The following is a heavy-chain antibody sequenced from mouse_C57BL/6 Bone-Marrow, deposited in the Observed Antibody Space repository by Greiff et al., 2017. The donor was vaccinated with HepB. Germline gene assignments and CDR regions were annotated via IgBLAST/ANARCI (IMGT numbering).Heavy chain of an antibody. D-gene: IGHD2-1*01. J-gene: IGHJ3*01. Sequence: EVKLVESGAELVRPGASVKLSCTASGFNIKDDYMHWVKQRPEQGLEWIGWIDPENGDTEYASKFQGKATITADTSSNTAYLQLSSLTSEDTAVYYCTTGRLLCSAWFAYWGQGTLVTVSA. V-gene: IGHV14-4*01. CDR1: GFNIKDDY. CDR2: IDPENGDT. CDR3: TTGRLLCSAWFAY.